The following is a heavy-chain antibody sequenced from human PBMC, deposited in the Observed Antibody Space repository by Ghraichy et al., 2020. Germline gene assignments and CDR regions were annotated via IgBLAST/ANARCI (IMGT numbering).Heavy chain of an antibody. CDR3: ARIAFRGSRGIFGY. D-gene: IGHD3-3*01. V-gene: IGHV1-46*01. J-gene: IGHJ4*02. CDR1: GYTFINYY. CDR2: INPSGGIT. Sequence: ASVKVSCKASGYTFINYYIHWVRQAPGQGLEWMGGINPSGGITEYARKFQGRVTMTRDTSASTVYMELSSLRSEDTAVYYCARIAFRGSRGIFGYWGQGTLVTVSS.